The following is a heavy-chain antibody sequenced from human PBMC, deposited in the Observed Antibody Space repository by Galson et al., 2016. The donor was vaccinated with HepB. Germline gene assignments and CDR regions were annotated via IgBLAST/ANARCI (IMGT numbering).Heavy chain of an antibody. CDR2: IFYSGST. CDR3: ARGDNPDYGDYASAYYYMDV. V-gene: IGHV4-61*01. D-gene: IGHD4-17*01. CDR1: GGSISSENYY. Sequence: SETLSLTCTVSGGSISSENYYWNWIRQPPGKKLEWIGYIFYSGSTNYNPSLKSRVTISVDTSKNQFSLKLSSVTAADTAVYYCARGDNPDYGDYASAYYYMDVWGKGT. J-gene: IGHJ6*03.